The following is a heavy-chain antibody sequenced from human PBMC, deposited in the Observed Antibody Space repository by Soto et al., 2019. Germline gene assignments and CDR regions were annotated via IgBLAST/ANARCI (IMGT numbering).Heavy chain of an antibody. Sequence: EVQLWESGGGLVQPGGSLRLSCAASGFTFKNYVMTWVRQAPGKGLEWVSGISGRGDDTYYADSVKGRFTISRDNNNDRLYLQMNSLRAEDTAIYFCAKDVNDDFPRGYFDHWGQGALVAVSS. V-gene: IGHV3-23*01. CDR3: AKDVNDDFPRGYFDH. CDR1: GFTFKNYV. J-gene: IGHJ4*02. CDR2: ISGRGDDT. D-gene: IGHD4-17*01.